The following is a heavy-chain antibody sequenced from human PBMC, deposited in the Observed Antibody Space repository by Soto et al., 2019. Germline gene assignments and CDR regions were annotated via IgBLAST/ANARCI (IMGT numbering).Heavy chain of an antibody. CDR2: ISLYSDGT. CDR3: ARVVPGAEAWFGP. CDR1: GYTFSNYG. J-gene: IGHJ5*02. D-gene: IGHD2-2*01. Sequence: VASVKVSCKTSGYTFSNYGITWVRQAPGQPLEWLGWISLYSDGTNYAQKFQGRVSMTTDTSTTTAYMELRSLRSDDTAVYYCARVVPGAEAWFGPWGQGXLVTVYS. V-gene: IGHV1-18*01.